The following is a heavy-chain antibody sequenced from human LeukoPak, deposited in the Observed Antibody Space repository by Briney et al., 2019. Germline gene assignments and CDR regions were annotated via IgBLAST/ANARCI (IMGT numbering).Heavy chain of an antibody. Sequence: GGSLRLSCAASGFTFSDYYMSWIRRAPGKGLEWVSYISSSGSTIYYADSVKGRFTISRDNAKNSLYLQMNSLRAEDTAVYYCAGRRDGYNYDYYMDVWGKGTTVTVSS. CDR2: ISSSGSTI. CDR3: AGRRDGYNYDYYMDV. CDR1: GFTFSDYY. D-gene: IGHD5-24*01. J-gene: IGHJ6*03. V-gene: IGHV3-11*04.